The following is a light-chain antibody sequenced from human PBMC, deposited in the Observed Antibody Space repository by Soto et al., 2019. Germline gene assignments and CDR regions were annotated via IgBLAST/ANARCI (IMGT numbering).Light chain of an antibody. J-gene: IGKJ4*01. Sequence: EIVMTQSPATLSVSPGERATLSCRASQGVSSNLAWYQQKPGQAPRLLIYGASTRASGIPARFIGSGSGTEFTLTISSLQSEDFAVYYCQQYNNWPLAFGGVTKVEIK. V-gene: IGKV3-15*01. CDR1: QGVSSN. CDR3: QQYNNWPLA. CDR2: GAS.